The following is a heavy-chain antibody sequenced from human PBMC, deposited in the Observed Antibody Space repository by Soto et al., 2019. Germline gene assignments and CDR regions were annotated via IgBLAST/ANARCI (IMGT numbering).Heavy chain of an antibody. V-gene: IGHV4-59*05. Sequence: SETLSLTCTVSGGSISSYYWSWIRQPPGKGLEWIGSIYYSGSTYYNPSLKSRVTISVDTSKNQFSLKLSSVTAADTAVYYCARRLYYYYYMDVWGKGTTVTVSS. J-gene: IGHJ6*03. CDR1: GGSISSYY. CDR3: ARRLYYYYYMDV. CDR2: IYYSGST.